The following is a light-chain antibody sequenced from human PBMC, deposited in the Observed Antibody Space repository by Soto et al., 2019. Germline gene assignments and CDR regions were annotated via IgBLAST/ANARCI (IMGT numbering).Light chain of an antibody. CDR2: GAS. J-gene: IGKJ5*01. Sequence: EIVMTQSPATLSVSPGERATFSCRASQSVSSNLAWYQQKPGQAPRLPIYGASIRATGIPARFSGSGSGTEFTLTISTLQSEDFAIYYCQHYNNWPPITFGQGTRLEI. CDR3: QHYNNWPPIT. CDR1: QSVSSN. V-gene: IGKV3-15*01.